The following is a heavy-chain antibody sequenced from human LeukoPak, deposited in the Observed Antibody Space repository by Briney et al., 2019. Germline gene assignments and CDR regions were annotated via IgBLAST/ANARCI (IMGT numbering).Heavy chain of an antibody. V-gene: IGHV4-30-4*08. J-gene: IGHJ4*02. CDR2: IYYSGST. CDR1: GGSISSGDYY. CDR3: AREGEIAAAGTFRH. D-gene: IGHD6-13*01. Sequence: SQTLSLTCTVSGGSISSGDYYWSWIRQPPGKGLEWIGYIYYSGSTYYNPSLKSRVTISVDTSKNQFSLKLSSVTAADTAVYYRAREGEIAAAGTFRHWGQGTLVTVSS.